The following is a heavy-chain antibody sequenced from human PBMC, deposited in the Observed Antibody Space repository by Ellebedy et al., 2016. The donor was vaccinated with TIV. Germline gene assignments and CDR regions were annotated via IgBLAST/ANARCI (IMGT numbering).Heavy chain of an antibody. D-gene: IGHD5/OR15-5a*01. V-gene: IGHV3-23*01. CDR3: ARSLYPLGDY. J-gene: IGHJ4*02. CDR1: GFTFSSYA. Sequence: GGSLRLSCAASGFTFSSYAMNWVRQAPGKGLEWVSAISISGGNTYYADSVKGRFTISRDNSKNTLYLQMNSLRAEDTALYYCARSLYPLGDYWGQGTLVTVSS. CDR2: ISISGGNT.